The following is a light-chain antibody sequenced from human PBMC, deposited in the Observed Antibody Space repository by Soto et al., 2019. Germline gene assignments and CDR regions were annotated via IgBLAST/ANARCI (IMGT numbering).Light chain of an antibody. J-gene: IGKJ3*01. V-gene: IGKV3-11*01. CDR3: QQRGSWPAT. Sequence: LKQSPTTLSVNTGERATLSCRASQSVRSKVAWYQQKPGQAPRLLIYDASYRAPGIPARFSGSGSGTDFTLTISSLEAEDSAVYYCQQRGSWPATFGPGTKVDI. CDR2: DAS. CDR1: QSVRSK.